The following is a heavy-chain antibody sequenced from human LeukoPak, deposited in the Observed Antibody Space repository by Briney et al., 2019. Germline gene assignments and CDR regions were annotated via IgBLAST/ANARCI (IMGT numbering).Heavy chain of an antibody. Sequence: SETLSLTCTVSGGSISSSSYYWGWIRQPPGKGLEWIGSIYYSGSTYYNPSLKSRVTISVDTSKNQFSLKLSSVTAADTAVYYCARQGLSRTGTTHFDYWGQGTLVTVSS. D-gene: IGHD1-7*01. J-gene: IGHJ4*02. CDR3: ARQGLSRTGTTHFDY. CDR1: GGSISSSSYY. CDR2: IYYSGST. V-gene: IGHV4-39*01.